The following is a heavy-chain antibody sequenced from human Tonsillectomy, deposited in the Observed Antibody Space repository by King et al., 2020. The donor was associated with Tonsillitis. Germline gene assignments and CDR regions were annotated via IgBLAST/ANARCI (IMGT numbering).Heavy chain of an antibody. V-gene: IGHV5-51*01. CDR2: ISPGDSDT. Sequence: VQLVESGAEVKKPGESLKISCKGSGSRFTNYWIAWVRQMPGKGLEWMGIISPGDSDTRYSPSFQGQVTISADNSINTAYLQWSSLKASDTATYYCARSYDILPGQDALDIWGQGTMVTVSS. D-gene: IGHD3-9*01. CDR1: GSRFTNYW. CDR3: ARSYDILPGQDALDI. J-gene: IGHJ3*02.